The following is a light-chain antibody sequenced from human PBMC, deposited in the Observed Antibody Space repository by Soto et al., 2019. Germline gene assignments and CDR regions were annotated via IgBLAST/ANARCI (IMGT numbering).Light chain of an antibody. Sequence: EIVLTQSPGTLSLSPGERATLSCRASQSVSSNYLAWYQQKPGQAPRVLIYGAFIRATGIPDRFSGSGSETDFTLTISSLEPEAVAVYYCQQFGSSSWTFGQGTKVEIK. J-gene: IGKJ1*01. CDR2: GAF. CDR1: QSVSSNY. V-gene: IGKV3-20*01. CDR3: QQFGSSSWT.